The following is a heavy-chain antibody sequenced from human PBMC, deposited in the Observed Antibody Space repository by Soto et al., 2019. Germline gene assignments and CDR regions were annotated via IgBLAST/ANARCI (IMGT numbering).Heavy chain of an antibody. Sequence: APVKLSCKASGYTFTSYAIRSVRQAPGQGLEWMGWISAYNGNTDYAQNLQGRVTMTTDTSTSTAYMELRSLRSDDTAVYYCALGHDYGSPYFDYWGQGTLVTVSS. D-gene: IGHD4-17*01. J-gene: IGHJ4*02. CDR2: ISAYNGNT. V-gene: IGHV1-18*01. CDR3: ALGHDYGSPYFDY. CDR1: GYTFTSYA.